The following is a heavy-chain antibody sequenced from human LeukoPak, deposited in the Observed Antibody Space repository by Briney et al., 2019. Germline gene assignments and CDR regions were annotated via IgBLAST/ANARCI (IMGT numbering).Heavy chain of an antibody. D-gene: IGHD2-8*01. J-gene: IGHJ4*02. V-gene: IGHV1-69*13. CDR2: IIPIFGTA. Sequence: SVKVSCKASGYTFTSYDINWVRQAPGQGLEWMGGIIPIFGTANYAQKFQGRVTITADESTSTAYMELSSLRSEDTAVYYCARDYCTNGVCYPQWGQGTLVTVSS. CDR1: GYTFTSYD. CDR3: ARDYCTNGVCYPQ.